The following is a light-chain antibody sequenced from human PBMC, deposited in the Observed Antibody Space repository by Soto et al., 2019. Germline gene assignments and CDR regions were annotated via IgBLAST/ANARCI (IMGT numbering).Light chain of an antibody. Sequence: EIVLTQSPGTLSLSPGERATLSCRASQSVSSSYLAWYQQKPGQAPRLLIYDASNRATGIPARFSGSGSGTDFTLTISSLEPEDFAVYYCQQRHNWRDTFGQGTRLEIK. J-gene: IGKJ5*01. CDR1: QSVSSSY. CDR2: DAS. CDR3: QQRHNWRDT. V-gene: IGKV3-11*01.